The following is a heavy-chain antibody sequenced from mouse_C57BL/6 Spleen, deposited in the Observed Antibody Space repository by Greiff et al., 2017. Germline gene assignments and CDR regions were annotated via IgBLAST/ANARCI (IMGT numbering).Heavy chain of an antibody. CDR2: IYPGSGST. CDR1: GYTFTSYW. CDR3: ARGGYYSNLYYFDY. J-gene: IGHJ2*01. V-gene: IGHV1-55*01. D-gene: IGHD2-5*01. Sequence: QVQLQQPGAELVKPGASVKMSCKASGYTFTSYWITWVKQRPGQGLEWIGDIYPGSGSTNYNEKFKSKATLTVDTSSSTAYMQLSSLTSEDSAVYYCARGGYYSNLYYFDYWGQGTTLTGSS.